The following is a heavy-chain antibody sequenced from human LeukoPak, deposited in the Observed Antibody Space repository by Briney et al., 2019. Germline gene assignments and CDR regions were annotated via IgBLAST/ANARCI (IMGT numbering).Heavy chain of an antibody. CDR2: SYYSGST. CDR3: ARANYYDSSGYSGDAFDI. V-gene: IGHV4-59*01. J-gene: IGHJ3*02. D-gene: IGHD3-22*01. Sequence: SETLSLTCTVSGGSISSYYWSWIRQPPGKVLEWIGYSYYSGSTNYNPSLKSRVTISVDTSKNQFSLKLSSVTAADTAVYYCARANYYDSSGYSGDAFDIWGQGTMVTVSS. CDR1: GGSISSYY.